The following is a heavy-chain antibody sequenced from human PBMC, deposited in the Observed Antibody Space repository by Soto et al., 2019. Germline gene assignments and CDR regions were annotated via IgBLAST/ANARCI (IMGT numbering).Heavy chain of an antibody. D-gene: IGHD2-2*01. CDR2: IYYSGST. J-gene: IGHJ3*02. CDR3: ARHEEYQLLRGGDAFDI. V-gene: IGHV4-39*01. Sequence: SETLSLPCTVSGGSISSSSYYWGWIRQPPGKGLEWIGSIYYSGSTYYNPSLKSRVTISVDTSKNQFSLKLSSVTAADTAVYYCARHEEYQLLRGGDAFDIWGQGTMVTVSS. CDR1: GGSISSSSYY.